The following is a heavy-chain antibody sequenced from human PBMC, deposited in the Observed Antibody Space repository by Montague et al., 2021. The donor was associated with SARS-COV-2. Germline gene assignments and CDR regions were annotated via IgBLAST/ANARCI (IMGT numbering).Heavy chain of an antibody. CDR3: APAVPVADDS. CDR1: GFNFGVYE. D-gene: IGHD2-2*01. J-gene: IGHJ5*02. V-gene: IGHV3-48*03. Sequence: SLRLSCAASGFNFGVYEMNWVRQTPGKGLEWVSYINGGSSVMYYXDSVMGLFTISRDNAESSLYLQMNSLRAEDTAVYYCAPAVPVADDSWGQGTLVTVSS. CDR2: INGGSSVM.